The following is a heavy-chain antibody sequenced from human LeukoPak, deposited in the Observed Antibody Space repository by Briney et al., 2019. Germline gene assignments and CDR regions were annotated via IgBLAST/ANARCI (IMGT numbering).Heavy chain of an antibody. CDR3: ARAERLLRDAFDI. J-gene: IGHJ3*02. CDR1: GGSFSGYY. D-gene: IGHD1-26*01. V-gene: IGHV4-34*01. CDR2: INHSGST. Sequence: SETLSLTCAVYGGSFSGYYWSWIRQPPGKGLEWIGEINHSGSTNYNPSLKSRVTISVDTSKNQFSLKLSSVTAADTAVYYCARAERLLRDAFDIWGQGTMVTVSS.